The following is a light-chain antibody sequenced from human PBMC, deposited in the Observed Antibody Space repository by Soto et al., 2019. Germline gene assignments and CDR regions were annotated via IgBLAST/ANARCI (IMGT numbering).Light chain of an antibody. CDR1: QTLSSN. CDR3: HQRQYWPPIT. J-gene: IGKJ5*01. CDR2: GAS. V-gene: IGKV3D-15*01. Sequence: EIMMTQSPATLSVSPGERVTLSCRATQTLSSNLAWYQQRPGQAPRLLIYGASIRATGVPARFSGSGSGSEFTLTISSLEPEDFAVYYCHQRQYWPPITFGQGTRLEIK.